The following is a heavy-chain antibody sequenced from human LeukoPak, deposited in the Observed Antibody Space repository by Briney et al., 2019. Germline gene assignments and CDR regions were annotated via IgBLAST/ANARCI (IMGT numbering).Heavy chain of an antibody. CDR3: ARDYYDSSGYYDDAFDI. V-gene: IGHV1-69*04. J-gene: IGHJ3*02. D-gene: IGHD3-22*01. Sequence: GASVKVSCKASGGTFSSYTISWVRQAPGQGLEWMGRIIPILGIANYAQKFQGRVTITADKSTSTAYMELSSLRSDDTAVYYCARDYYDSSGYYDDAFDIWGQGTMVTVSS. CDR2: IIPILGIA. CDR1: GGTFSSYT.